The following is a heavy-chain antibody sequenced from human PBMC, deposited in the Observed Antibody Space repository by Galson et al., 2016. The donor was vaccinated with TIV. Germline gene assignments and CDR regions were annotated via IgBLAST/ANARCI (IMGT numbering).Heavy chain of an antibody. CDR2: ISGYNGNT. CDR3: ARDYVWGMSGYYEYGMDV. CDR1: GYTFNTYG. V-gene: IGHV1-18*01. D-gene: IGHD3-16*01. J-gene: IGHJ6*02. Sequence: SVKVSCKASGYTFNTYGLSWVRQAPGQGLEWMGWISGYNGNTKYAQKLQGRVTMTTDTSTGTAYMELRSLRSDDTAMYYCARDYVWGMSGYYEYGMDVWGQGTTVTV.